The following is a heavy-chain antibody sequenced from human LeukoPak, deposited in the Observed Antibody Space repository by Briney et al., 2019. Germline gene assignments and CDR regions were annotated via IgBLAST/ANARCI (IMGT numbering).Heavy chain of an antibody. Sequence: SVKVSCKASVGTFSSYAISGVRQAPGQGLEWVGGIIPIFCTPNYAQKLQGRVTITTDESTSTAYMELSSLRSEDTAVYYCARSALFGVFIKDTIFDYCGQGTLVTVSS. CDR2: IIPIFCTP. J-gene: IGHJ4*02. V-gene: IGHV1-69*05. CDR3: ARSALFGVFIKDTIFDY. CDR1: VGTFSSYA. D-gene: IGHD3-3*01.